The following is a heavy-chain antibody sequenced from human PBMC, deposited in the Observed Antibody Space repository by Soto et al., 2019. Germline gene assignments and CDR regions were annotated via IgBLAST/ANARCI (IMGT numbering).Heavy chain of an antibody. D-gene: IGHD2-15*01. Sequence: SETLSLTCTVSGGSISSGGYCWSWIRQHPGKGMEWIGYIFYSGSTYYNPSLKSRVTISVDTSKNQFSLKLSSVTAADTAVYYCARSALGGSWLGGYYFDYWGQGTLVTVSS. J-gene: IGHJ4*02. CDR1: GGSISSGGYC. CDR2: IFYSGST. CDR3: ARSALGGSWLGGYYFDY. V-gene: IGHV4-31*03.